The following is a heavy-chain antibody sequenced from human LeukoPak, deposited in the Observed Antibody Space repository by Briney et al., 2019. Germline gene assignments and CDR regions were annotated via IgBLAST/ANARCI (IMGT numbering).Heavy chain of an antibody. J-gene: IGHJ4*02. D-gene: IGHD3-16*01. V-gene: IGHV3-7*03. CDR1: GFTFSSYW. CDR3: ARIYVWGSYSPYYFDY. Sequence: GGSLRLSCAASGFTFSSYWMNWARQAPGKGLEWVASINHNGNVNYYVDSVKGRFTISRDNAKNSLYLQMSNLRAEDTAVYYCARIYVWGSYSPYYFDYWGQGILVTVSS. CDR2: INHNGNVN.